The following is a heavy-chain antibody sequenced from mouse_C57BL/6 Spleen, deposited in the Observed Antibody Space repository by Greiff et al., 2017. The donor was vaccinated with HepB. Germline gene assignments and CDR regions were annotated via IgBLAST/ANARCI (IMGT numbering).Heavy chain of an antibody. CDR3: TREGT. CDR1: GYTFTDYE. Sequence: VKVVESGAELVRPGASVTLSCKASGYTFTDYEMHWVKQTPVHGLEWIGAIDPETGGTAYNQKFKGKAILTADKSSSTAYMELRSLTSEDSAVYYCTREGTGGQGTTLTVSS. V-gene: IGHV1-15*01. J-gene: IGHJ2*01. CDR2: IDPETGGT. D-gene: IGHD3-3*01.